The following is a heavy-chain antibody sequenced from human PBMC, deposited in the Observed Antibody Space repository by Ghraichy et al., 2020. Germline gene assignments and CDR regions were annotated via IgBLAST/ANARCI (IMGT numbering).Heavy chain of an antibody. D-gene: IGHD3-10*01. Sequence: GESLNISCVASGFTFSDYWMSWVRQTPGKGLEWVANIKQDGSEKNYLDSVKGRFTISRDNAKNLLYLQMTSLRVEDTAIYYCVSSGAVFDYWGQGTLFTVSS. CDR2: IKQDGSEK. J-gene: IGHJ4*02. CDR3: VSSGAVFDY. V-gene: IGHV3-7*03. CDR1: GFTFSDYW.